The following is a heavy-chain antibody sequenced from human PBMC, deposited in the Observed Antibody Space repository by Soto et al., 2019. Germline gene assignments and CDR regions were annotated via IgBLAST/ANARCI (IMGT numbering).Heavy chain of an antibody. CDR3: ARGGERSWFGELRGGFDP. CDR1: GYTFTSYD. Sequence: GASVKVSCKASGYTFTSYDINWVRQATGQGLEWMGWMNPNSGNTGYAQKFQGRVTMTRNTSISTAYMELSSLRSEDTAVYYCARGGERSWFGELRGGFDPWGQGTMVTVSS. J-gene: IGHJ5*02. CDR2: MNPNSGNT. V-gene: IGHV1-8*01. D-gene: IGHD3-10*01.